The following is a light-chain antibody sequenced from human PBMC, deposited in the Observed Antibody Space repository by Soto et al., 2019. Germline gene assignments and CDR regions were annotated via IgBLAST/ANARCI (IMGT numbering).Light chain of an antibody. CDR1: LSLLHPNGNTF. CDR3: MQYLQSPPT. J-gene: IGKJ4*01. Sequence: DVVLTQSPVTLAVTPGEPASISCRSSLSLLHPNGNTFLHWYFQKPGQSPQLLIYLASKRASGVPDRFSGSGSGTDYTLNISSLEAEDAVLYYCMQYLQSPPTFGGGTKVDMK. V-gene: IGKV2-28*01. CDR2: LAS.